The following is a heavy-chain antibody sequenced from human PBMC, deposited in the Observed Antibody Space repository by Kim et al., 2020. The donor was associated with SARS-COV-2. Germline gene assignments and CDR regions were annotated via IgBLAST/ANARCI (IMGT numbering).Heavy chain of an antibody. D-gene: IGHD3-10*01. Sequence: SSGRTINYAAPGRGRFTTARDNDKNSLYLQMNSLGAEDTAVYYCASLLMGYWGQGTLVTVSS. J-gene: IGHJ4*02. CDR3: ASLLMGY. V-gene: IGHV3-48*03. CDR2: SSGRTI.